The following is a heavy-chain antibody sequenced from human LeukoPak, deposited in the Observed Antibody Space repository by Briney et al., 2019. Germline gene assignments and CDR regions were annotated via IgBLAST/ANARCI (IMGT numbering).Heavy chain of an antibody. CDR2: IYYSGST. J-gene: IGHJ2*01. V-gene: IGHV4-59*01. D-gene: IGHD5-24*01. Sequence: PSETLSLTCSVSGGSLTSYYWSWIRQPPGKGLEWIGYIYYSGSTNYNPSLKSQVTISVDTSENQFSLTLSSVTAADMAVYYCARDFGGSDGYTGYWFFDLWGRGTLVTVSS. CDR1: GGSLTSYY. CDR3: ARDFGGSDGYTGYWFFDL.